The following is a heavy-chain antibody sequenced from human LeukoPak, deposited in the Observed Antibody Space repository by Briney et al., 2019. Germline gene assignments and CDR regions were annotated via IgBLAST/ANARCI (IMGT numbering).Heavy chain of an antibody. CDR2: IKEDGSEK. V-gene: IGHV3-7*01. J-gene: IGHJ4*02. CDR3: ARGRGPDY. CDR1: GFTFSSYW. Sequence: GGSLRLSCAVSGFTFSSYWMSWVRQAPGKGLEWVGNIKEDGSEKYYVDSVKGRFTISRDNAKNSLYLQMNSLRAEDTAVYYCARGRGPDYWGQGTLVTVSS.